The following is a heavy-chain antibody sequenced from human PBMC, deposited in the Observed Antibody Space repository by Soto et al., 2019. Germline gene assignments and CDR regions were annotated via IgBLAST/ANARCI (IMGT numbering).Heavy chain of an antibody. CDR3: SRDVRSRRYDL. CDR1: GFTFRNYG. CDR2: IWYDGSNK. D-gene: IGHD3-10*02. V-gene: IGHV3-33*01. J-gene: IGHJ5*02. Sequence: QVQLVESGGGVVQPGRSLRLSCAASGFTFRNYGMHWVRQAPVKGLEWLAVIWYDGSNKYYADSVKGRFTLSRDNSKNTLYLDRNSLRDEDTAVYYCSRDVRSRRYDLWGQGTLVIVSS.